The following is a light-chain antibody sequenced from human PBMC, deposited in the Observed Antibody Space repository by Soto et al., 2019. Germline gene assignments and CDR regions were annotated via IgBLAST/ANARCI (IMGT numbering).Light chain of an antibody. J-gene: IGLJ1*01. CDR1: TSDVGGYIS. CDR3: CSYAGFNRYL. CDR2: EVN. Sequence: QSALTQPPPASGSPGQSVTISCTGTTSDVGGYISVSWYQQRPGKAPKLMIYEVNKRPSGVPDRFSGSKSASTAFLTVSGLQADDEAEYYCCSYAGFNRYLFGTGTKVTVL. V-gene: IGLV2-8*01.